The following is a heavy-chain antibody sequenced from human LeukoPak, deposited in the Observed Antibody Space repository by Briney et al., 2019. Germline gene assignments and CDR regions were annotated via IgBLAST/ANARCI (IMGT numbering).Heavy chain of an antibody. Sequence: ASVKVSCTASGSTFTSYDINWVRQAPGQGLEWMAWMNPNSGNTGYLQKFRGRLTMTRDTPTDIAYMELSSLGSEDTAVYYCVRSASLVRGVIILTSNHHGIHWGQGTLVTVTS. CDR1: GSTFTSYD. CDR3: VRSASLVRGVIILTSNHHGIH. J-gene: IGHJ4*02. CDR2: MNPNSGNT. V-gene: IGHV1-8*01. D-gene: IGHD3-10*01.